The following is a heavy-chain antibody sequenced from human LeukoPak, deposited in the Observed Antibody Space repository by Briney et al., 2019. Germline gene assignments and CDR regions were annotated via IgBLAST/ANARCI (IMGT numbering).Heavy chain of an antibody. CDR2: ISADNGNT. CDR3: AREELVPGDHYGMDV. J-gene: IGHJ6*02. V-gene: IGHV1-18*01. CDR1: GYIFVNYG. Sequence: ASVKASCKASGYIFVNYGISWVRQAPGQGLEWMGWISADNGNTQYVQKFQGRITLTTDTATNTAYMELRGLRSDDTAVYYCAREELVPGDHYGMDVWGQGTTVTVS. D-gene: IGHD3-16*01.